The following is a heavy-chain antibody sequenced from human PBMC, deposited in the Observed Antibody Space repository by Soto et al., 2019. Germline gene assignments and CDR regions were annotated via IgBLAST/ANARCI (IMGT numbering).Heavy chain of an antibody. D-gene: IGHD4-17*01. CDR1: GYSFTSYW. CDR3: ARPRYDYGDYVGMFDYYGMDV. Sequence: GESLKISCKGSGYSFTSYWIGWVRQMPGKGLEWMGIIYPGDSDTRYSPSFQGQVTISADKSISTAYLQWSSLKASDTAMYYCARPRYDYGDYVGMFDYYGMDVWGQGTTVTVSS. V-gene: IGHV5-51*01. CDR2: IYPGDSDT. J-gene: IGHJ6*02.